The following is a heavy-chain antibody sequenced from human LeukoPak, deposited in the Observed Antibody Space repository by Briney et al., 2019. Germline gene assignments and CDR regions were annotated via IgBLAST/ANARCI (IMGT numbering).Heavy chain of an antibody. CDR1: GFTFSSYG. J-gene: IGHJ4*02. D-gene: IGHD5-18*01. V-gene: IGHV3-23*01. CDR2: ISGSGGST. Sequence: GGSLRLSCAASGFTFSSYGMSWVRQAPGKGLEWVSAISGSGGSTYYADSVKGRFTISRDNSKNTLYLQMNSLRLEETAVYYCARYRYSSSRSGFDYWGQGTLVTVSS. CDR3: ARYRYSSSRSGFDY.